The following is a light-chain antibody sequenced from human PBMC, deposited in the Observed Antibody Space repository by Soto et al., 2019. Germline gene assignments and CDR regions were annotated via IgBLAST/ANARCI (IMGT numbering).Light chain of an antibody. CDR2: LGS. J-gene: IGKJ1*01. Sequence: DIVMTQSPLSLAVTPGEPASISCRSSQSLLHRNGFNYLDWYLQKPGQSPQLLIYLGSNRASGVPDRVSGSGSGTDFTLKISRVEAEDVGVYYCMQAIDTRTFGRGNRVEVK. CDR1: QSLLHRNGFNY. CDR3: MQAIDTRT. V-gene: IGKV2-28*01.